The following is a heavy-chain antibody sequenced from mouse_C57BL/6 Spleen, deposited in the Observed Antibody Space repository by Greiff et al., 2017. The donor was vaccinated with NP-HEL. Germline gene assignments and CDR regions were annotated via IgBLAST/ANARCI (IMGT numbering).Heavy chain of an antibody. CDR1: GYTFTSYW. D-gene: IGHD2-4*01. Sequence: VQLQQPGAELVKPGASVKLSCKASGYTFTSYWMHWVKQRPGQGLEWIGMIHPNSGSTNYNEKFKSKATLTVDKSSSTAYMQLSSLTSEDSAVYYCARRLYYDYYFDYWGQGTTLTVSS. CDR2: IHPNSGST. V-gene: IGHV1-64*01. J-gene: IGHJ2*01. CDR3: ARRLYYDYYFDY.